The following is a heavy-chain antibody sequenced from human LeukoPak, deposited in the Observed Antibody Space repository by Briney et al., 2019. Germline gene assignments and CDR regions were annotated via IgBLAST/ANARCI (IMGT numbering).Heavy chain of an antibody. Sequence: PGGSLRLSCAASGFTFSSYSMNWVRQAPGKGLEWVSYISSSSSTIYYADSVKGRFTISRDNAKNSLYLQMNSLGAEYTAVYYSARRLQEARECYYYYYMDVWGKGTTVSVSS. D-gene: IGHD1-26*01. J-gene: IGHJ6*03. CDR3: ARRLQEARECYYYYYMDV. CDR1: GFTFSSYS. V-gene: IGHV3-48*01. CDR2: ISSSSSTI.